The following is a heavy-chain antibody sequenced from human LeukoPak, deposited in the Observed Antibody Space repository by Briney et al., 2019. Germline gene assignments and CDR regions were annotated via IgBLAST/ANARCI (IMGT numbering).Heavy chain of an antibody. Sequence: SETLSLTCAVYGGSFSGYYWGWIRQPPGKGLEWIGEINHSGSTNYNPSLKSRVTISVDTSKNQFSLKLSSVTAADTAVYYCARVDAWSGSPEGYYGMDVWGQGTTVTVSS. CDR1: GGSFSGYY. J-gene: IGHJ6*02. CDR3: ARVDAWSGSPEGYYGMDV. D-gene: IGHD3-3*01. V-gene: IGHV4-34*01. CDR2: INHSGST.